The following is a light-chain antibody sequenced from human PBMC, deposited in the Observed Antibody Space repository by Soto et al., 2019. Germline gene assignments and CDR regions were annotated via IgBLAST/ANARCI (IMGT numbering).Light chain of an antibody. Sequence: MTQSPATLSASVGDRVTITCRASQSISSYLNWYQQKPGKAPKLLIYAASSLQSGVPSRFSGSGSGTDFTLTISSLQPEDFATYYCQQSYSTPRGYTFGQGTKLEIK. J-gene: IGKJ2*01. V-gene: IGKV1-39*01. CDR1: QSISSY. CDR2: AAS. CDR3: QQSYSTPRGYT.